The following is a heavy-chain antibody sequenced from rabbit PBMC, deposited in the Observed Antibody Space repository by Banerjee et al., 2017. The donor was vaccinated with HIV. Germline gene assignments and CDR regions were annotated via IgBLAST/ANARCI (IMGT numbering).Heavy chain of an antibody. Sequence: QSLEESGGDLVKPGASLTLTCTASGSDFSSYGVSWVRQAPGKGLEWIGCIYTGSSGTTYYASWATGRFTISKTSSTTVTLQMTSLTAADTATYFCARARGGSSSYYIYNLWGPGTLSPS. CDR1: GSDFSSYG. CDR3: ARARGGSSSYYIYNL. D-gene: IGHD1-1*01. V-gene: IGHV1S40*01. CDR2: IYTGSSGTT. J-gene: IGHJ4*01.